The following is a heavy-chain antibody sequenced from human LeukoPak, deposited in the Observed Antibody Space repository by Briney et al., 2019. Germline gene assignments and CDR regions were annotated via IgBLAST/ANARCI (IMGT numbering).Heavy chain of an antibody. CDR2: ISYDGSNK. CDR3: AKDSLYGDYPTYFDY. Sequence: PGGSLRLSCAASGFTFSSDGMHWVRQAPGKGLEWVAVISYDGSNKYYADSVKGRFTISRDNSKNTLYLQMNSLRAEDTAVYYCAKDSLYGDYPTYFDYWGQGTLVTVSS. V-gene: IGHV3-30*18. D-gene: IGHD4-17*01. CDR1: GFTFSSDG. J-gene: IGHJ4*02.